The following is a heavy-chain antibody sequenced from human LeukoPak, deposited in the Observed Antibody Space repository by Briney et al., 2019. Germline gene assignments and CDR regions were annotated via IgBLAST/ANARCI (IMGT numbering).Heavy chain of an antibody. Sequence: GGSLRLSCAASRFAFHNYAMSWIRQAPGRGLEWVSRISVDGGDIKYTDSAKGRFTISRDNSNGTLYLQMDSLRVEDTAVYYCGIDPNGNFLGAFDFWGQGTMVTVSS. CDR3: GIDPNGNFLGAFDF. V-gene: IGHV3-23*01. J-gene: IGHJ3*01. D-gene: IGHD4-23*01. CDR2: ISVDGGDI. CDR1: RFAFHNYA.